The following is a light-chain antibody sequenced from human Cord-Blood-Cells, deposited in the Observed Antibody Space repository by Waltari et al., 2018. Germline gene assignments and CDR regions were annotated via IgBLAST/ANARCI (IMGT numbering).Light chain of an antibody. CDR1: QGITSY. Sequence: IQLTQYQSSPSASLGDRVTITCRASQGITSYLAWYQQKPGKAPKLLIYAASTLQSGVPSRFSGSGSGTDFTLTISSLQPEDFATYYCQQLNSYPLTFGGGTKVEIK. CDR3: QQLNSYPLT. CDR2: AAS. V-gene: IGKV1-9*01. J-gene: IGKJ4*01.